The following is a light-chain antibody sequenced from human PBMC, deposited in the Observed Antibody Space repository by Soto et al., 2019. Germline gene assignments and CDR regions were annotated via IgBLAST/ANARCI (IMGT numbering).Light chain of an antibody. CDR2: EVS. CDR3: SSYTSSSIVV. V-gene: IGLV2-14*01. CDR1: SSDVGGYNY. J-gene: IGLJ2*01. Sequence: QSALTQPASVSGSPGQSITISCTGTSSDVGGYNYVSWYQQHPGKAPKLMIYEVSNRPSGVSNRFSGSKSGNTAYLTISGLQAEDEADYYCSSYTSSSIVVFGGGTQLTVL.